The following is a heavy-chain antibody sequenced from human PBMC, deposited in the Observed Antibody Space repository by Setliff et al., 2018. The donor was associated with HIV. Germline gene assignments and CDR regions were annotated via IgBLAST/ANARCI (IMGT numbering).Heavy chain of an antibody. CDR3: ARLGRGIAVAGTRIDY. CDR1: GGSISSSSHY. V-gene: IGHV4-39*01. D-gene: IGHD6-19*01. Sequence: SETLSLTCTVSGGSISSSSHYWGWIRQSPGKGLEWIGSIYYSGSTYYNSSPKSRVTIFVDTSKNQLSLKLRSVTAADTAVYYCARLGRGIAVAGTRIDYWGRGTRVTVSS. CDR2: IYYSGST. J-gene: IGHJ4*02.